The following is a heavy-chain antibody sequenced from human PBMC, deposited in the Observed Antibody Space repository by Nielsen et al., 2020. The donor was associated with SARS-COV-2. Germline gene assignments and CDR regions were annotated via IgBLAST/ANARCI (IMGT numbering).Heavy chain of an antibody. CDR1: GFTFSSYA. V-gene: IGHV3-23*01. J-gene: IGHJ4*02. CDR3: ARDARGYYGFDFVFDY. Sequence: SCAASGFTFSSYAMSWVRQAPGKGLLWVSGIIGSGGSTYSGDSVKGRFTVSRDNSKNTLYLQMTDLRTEGTAVYFCARDARGYYGFDFVFDYWGQGSLVTVSS. D-gene: IGHD5-12*01. CDR2: IIGSGGST.